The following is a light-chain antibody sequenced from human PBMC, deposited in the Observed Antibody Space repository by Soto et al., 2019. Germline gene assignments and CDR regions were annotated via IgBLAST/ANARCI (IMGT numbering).Light chain of an antibody. J-gene: IGKJ5*01. CDR3: QQYGSSIT. CDR2: GAS. V-gene: IGKV3-20*01. CDR1: QSVSNNY. Sequence: EIVLTPSPGTLSLSPVERATLSCRASQSVSNNYLAWYQQRPGQAPRLLIYGASNRATGIPDRFSGGGSGTDFTLTISRLAPEDFAVYYCQQYGSSITFGPGTRLEI.